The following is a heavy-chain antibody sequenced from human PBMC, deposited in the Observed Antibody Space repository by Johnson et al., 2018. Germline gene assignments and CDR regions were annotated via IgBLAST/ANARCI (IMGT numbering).Heavy chain of an antibody. CDR3: SRDRGPDACDI. V-gene: IGHV3-21*01. CDR1: GFTFSSYS. Sequence: VQLVESGGGLVKPGGSLRLSCAASGFTFSSYSMNWVRQAPGKGLEWVSSISSSSSYIYYADSVKGRFTISRDNAKNSLYRQMNSLRAEDTAVYYCSRDRGPDACDICGQGTMVTVSS. CDR2: ISSSSSYI. J-gene: IGHJ3*02.